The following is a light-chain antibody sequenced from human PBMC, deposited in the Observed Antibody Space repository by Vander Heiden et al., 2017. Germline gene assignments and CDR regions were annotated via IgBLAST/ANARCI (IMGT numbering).Light chain of an antibody. CDR1: QTITRW. Sequence: DIHVTQSPSTLSASVGDTVTITCRTSQTITRWLAWYQQNPGKAPKLLVSDASSLENGAPSRFTGSGSGTEFTLTISNLQPDDFATYYCLQYSTYAFTFGQGTKLDI. V-gene: IGKV1-5*01. CDR2: DAS. J-gene: IGKJ2*01. CDR3: LQYSTYAFT.